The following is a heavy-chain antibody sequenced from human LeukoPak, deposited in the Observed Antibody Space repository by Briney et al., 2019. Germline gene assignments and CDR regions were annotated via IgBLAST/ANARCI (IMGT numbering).Heavy chain of an antibody. V-gene: IGHV1-69*05. Sequence: SVKVSCKASGGTFISYAISWVRQAPGQGLEWMGRIIPIFGTANYAQKFQGRVTITTDESTSTAYMELSSLRSEDTAVYYCARVKGSSSSFDYWGQGTLVTVSS. J-gene: IGHJ4*02. CDR2: IIPIFGTA. CDR3: ARVKGSSSSFDY. D-gene: IGHD6-6*01. CDR1: GGTFISYA.